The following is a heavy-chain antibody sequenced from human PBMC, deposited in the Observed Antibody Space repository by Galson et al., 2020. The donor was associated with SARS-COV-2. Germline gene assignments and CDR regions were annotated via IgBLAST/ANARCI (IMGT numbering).Heavy chain of an antibody. J-gene: IGHJ4*02. CDR3: ARVPVGAMKIPVFDS. Sequence: GESLKISCAASGFTFSKYIMHWVRQAPGKGLEWVAVISYYGSEAYYEDSVKGRFTISRDNSKDTLSLQMNSLRVEDTAVYFCARVPVGAMKIPVFDSWGQGTLVTVSS. D-gene: IGHD1-26*01. CDR1: GFTFSKYI. CDR2: ISYYGSEA. V-gene: IGHV3-30*01.